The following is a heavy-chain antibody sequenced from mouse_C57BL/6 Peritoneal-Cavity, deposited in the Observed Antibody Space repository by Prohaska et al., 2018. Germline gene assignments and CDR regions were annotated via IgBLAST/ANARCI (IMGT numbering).Heavy chain of an antibody. J-gene: IGHJ4*01. CDR3: ARPGSSRYAMDY. D-gene: IGHD1-1*01. V-gene: IGHV1-50*01. Sequence: PGQGLEWIGEIDPSDSYTNYNQKFKGKATLTVDTSSSTAYMQLSSLTSEDSAVYYCARPGSSRYAMDYWGQGTSVTVSS. CDR2: IDPSDSYT.